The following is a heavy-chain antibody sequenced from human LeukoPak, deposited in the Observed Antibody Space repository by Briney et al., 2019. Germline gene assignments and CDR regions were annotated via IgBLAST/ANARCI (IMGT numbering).Heavy chain of an antibody. D-gene: IGHD1-7*01. CDR3: ARLTGTSHYYYMDV. Sequence: SETLSLTCTVSGGSISSYYWSWIRQPPGKGLEWIGYIYTSGSTNYNPSLKSRVTISVDTSKNQFSLKLSSVTAADTAVYDCARLTGTSHYYYMDVWGKGTTVTVSS. V-gene: IGHV4-4*09. J-gene: IGHJ6*03. CDR2: IYTSGST. CDR1: GGSISSYY.